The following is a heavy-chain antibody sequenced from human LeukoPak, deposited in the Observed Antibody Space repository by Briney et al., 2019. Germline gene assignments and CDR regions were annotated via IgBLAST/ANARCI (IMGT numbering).Heavy chain of an antibody. CDR3: ARAVGYYDSSGEDY. J-gene: IGHJ4*02. CDR2: ISAYNGNT. D-gene: IGHD3-22*01. Sequence: ASVKVSCKASGYTFTNYGISWVRQAPGQGLEWMGWISAYNGNTNYAQKLQGRVTMTTDTSTSTAYMELRSLRSDDTAVYYCARAVGYYDSSGEDYWGQGTLVTVSS. V-gene: IGHV1-18*01. CDR1: GYTFTNYG.